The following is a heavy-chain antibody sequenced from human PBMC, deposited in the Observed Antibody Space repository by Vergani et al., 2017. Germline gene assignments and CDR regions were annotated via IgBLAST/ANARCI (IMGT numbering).Heavy chain of an antibody. Sequence: EVQLLESGGGLVQPGGSLRLSCAASGFTFSSYAMSWVRQAPGKGLEWVSAISGSGGSTSYADSVKGRFTISRDNSKNTLYLQMNSLRAEDTAVYYCAKVRPFFGGSYFSSAIDYWGQGTLVTVSS. CDR1: GFTFSSYA. D-gene: IGHD2-15*01. V-gene: IGHV3-23*01. CDR2: ISGSGGST. J-gene: IGHJ4*02. CDR3: AKVRPFFGGSYFSSAIDY.